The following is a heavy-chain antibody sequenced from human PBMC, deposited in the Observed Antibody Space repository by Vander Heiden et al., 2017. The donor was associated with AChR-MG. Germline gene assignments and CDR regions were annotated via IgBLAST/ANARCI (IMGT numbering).Heavy chain of an antibody. CDR2: INHSGST. D-gene: IGHD3-10*01. CDR1: GGSFSGYY. Sequence: QVQLQQWGAGLLKPSETLSLTCAVYGGSFSGYYWSWIRQPPGKGLEWIGEINHSGSTNYNPSLKRRVTISVDTSKNQFSLKLSSVTAAETAVYYCARSRVVRGGTYYYYYMDVWGKGTTVTVSS. J-gene: IGHJ6*03. V-gene: IGHV4-34*01. CDR3: ARSRVVRGGTYYYYYMDV.